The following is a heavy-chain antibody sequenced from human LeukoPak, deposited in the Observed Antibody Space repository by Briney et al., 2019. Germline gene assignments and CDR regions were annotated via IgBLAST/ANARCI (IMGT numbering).Heavy chain of an antibody. J-gene: IGHJ4*02. CDR2: ISGSGGST. Sequence: PGGSLRLSCAASGFTFSSYAMRWVRQAPGKGLEWGSAISGSGGSTYYADSVKGRFTISRDNSKNTLYLQMNSLRAEDTAVYYCAIIMITFGGVPPTDYWGQGTLVTVSS. CDR3: AIIMITFGGVPPTDY. V-gene: IGHV3-23*01. CDR1: GFTFSSYA. D-gene: IGHD3-16*01.